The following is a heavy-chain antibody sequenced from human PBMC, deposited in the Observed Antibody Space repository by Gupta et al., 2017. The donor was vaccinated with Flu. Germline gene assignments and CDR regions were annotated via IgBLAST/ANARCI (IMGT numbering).Heavy chain of an antibody. J-gene: IGHJ4*02. CDR1: GGSLSNHNW. CDR2: IYHSEDT. D-gene: IGHD3-22*01. Sequence: VQLQESGPALVNPSGTLPLTCAVSGGSLSNHNWWRWVRRPPGKETEWIGEIYHSEDTNYKPSLKSRVTISIDEAKNEFSLKMSSGTAADTAVYYCARGSNYYDRSGDYFFDSWGQGTLVTVSS. V-gene: IGHV4-4*02. CDR3: ARGSNYYDRSGDYFFDS.